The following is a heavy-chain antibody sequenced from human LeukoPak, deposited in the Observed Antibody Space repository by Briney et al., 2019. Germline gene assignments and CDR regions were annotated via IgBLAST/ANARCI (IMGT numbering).Heavy chain of an antibody. J-gene: IGHJ3*02. CDR1: GFTFSNYA. D-gene: IGHD6-6*01. V-gene: IGHV3-21*01. CDR3: ARRAARPGDAFDI. Sequence: GGSLRLSCAASGFTFSNYAMTWVRQAPGKGLEWVSSISSSSSYIYYADSVKGRFTISRDNAKNSLYLQMNSLRAEDTAVYYCARRAARPGDAFDIWGQGTMVTVSS. CDR2: ISSSSSYI.